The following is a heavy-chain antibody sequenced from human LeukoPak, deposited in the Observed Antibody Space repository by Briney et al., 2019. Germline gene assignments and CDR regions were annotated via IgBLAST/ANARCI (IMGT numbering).Heavy chain of an antibody. CDR2: INGDGTTT. CDR1: GFTLSTHW. CDR3: ARRWYTGTYYYFDL. D-gene: IGHD1-26*01. V-gene: IGHV3-74*01. Sequence: GGSLRLSCAASGFTLSTHWMHWVRQAPGKGLVWVSRINGDGTTTSYADSVKGRFTISRVNAKSTLYLEMDSLRAEDTAIYYCARRWYTGTYYYFDLRGQGTLVTVSS. J-gene: IGHJ4*02.